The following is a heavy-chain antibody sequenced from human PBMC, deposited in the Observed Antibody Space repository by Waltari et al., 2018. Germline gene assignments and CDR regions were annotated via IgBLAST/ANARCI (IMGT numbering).Heavy chain of an antibody. CDR2: IWYDGSNK. CDR3: ASSRAAADRALDY. J-gene: IGHJ4*02. Sequence: QVQLVESGGGVVQPGRSLRLSCAASGFTFSSYGMHWVRQAPGKGLEWVAVIWYDGSNKYYADSVKGRFTISRDNSKNTLYLQMNSLRAEDTAVYYCASSRAAADRALDYWGQGTLVTVSS. CDR1: GFTFSSYG. V-gene: IGHV3-33*08. D-gene: IGHD6-13*01.